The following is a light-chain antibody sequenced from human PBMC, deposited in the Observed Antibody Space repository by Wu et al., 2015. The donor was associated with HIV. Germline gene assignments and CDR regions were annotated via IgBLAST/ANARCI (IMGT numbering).Light chain of an antibody. Sequence: EIVLTQSPGTPSLSPGERATLSCRASQSVSSNYLAWYQQKPGQAPRLLIYGASSRATGIPDRFSGSGSGTDFTLTISRVEPEDFAVYYCQQYGTSPRTFGQGTEVEIK. V-gene: IGKV3-20*01. J-gene: IGKJ1*01. CDR1: QSVSSNY. CDR2: GAS. CDR3: QQYGTSPRT.